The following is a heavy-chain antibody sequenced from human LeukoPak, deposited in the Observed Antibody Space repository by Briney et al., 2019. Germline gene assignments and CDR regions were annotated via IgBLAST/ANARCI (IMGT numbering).Heavy chain of an antibody. Sequence: SETLSLTCTVSGGSISSSSYYWGWIRQPPGKGLEWIGSIYYSGSTYYNPSLKSRVTISVDTSKNQFSLKLSSVTAADTAVYYCARDPISDGWLAPRDDYWGQGTLVTVSS. J-gene: IGHJ4*02. V-gene: IGHV4-39*07. D-gene: IGHD5-18*01. CDR3: ARDPISDGWLAPRDDY. CDR1: GGSISSSSYY. CDR2: IYYSGST.